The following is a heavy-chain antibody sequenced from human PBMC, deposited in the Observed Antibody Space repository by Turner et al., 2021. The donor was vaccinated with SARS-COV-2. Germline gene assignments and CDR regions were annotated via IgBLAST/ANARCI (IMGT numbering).Heavy chain of an antibody. D-gene: IGHD5-18*01. CDR3: ARLVDTLDYYYCMDV. Sequence: QLQLQESGPGLVKPSETLSLTCTVSGGSISSSSYYWGWIRQPPGKGLEWIGSIYYSGCTYYNPSLKSRVTRSVDTSKNQFSLKLSSVTAADTAVYYCARLVDTLDYYYCMDVWGQGTTVTVSS. J-gene: IGHJ6*02. CDR1: GGSISSSSYY. CDR2: IYYSGCT. V-gene: IGHV4-39*01.